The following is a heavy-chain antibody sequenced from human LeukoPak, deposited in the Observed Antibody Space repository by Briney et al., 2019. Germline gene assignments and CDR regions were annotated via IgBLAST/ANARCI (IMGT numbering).Heavy chain of an antibody. J-gene: IGHJ4*02. D-gene: IGHD6-19*01. CDR3: AAESERWLLRS. CDR1: GGSISSYY. Sequence: SETLSLTCTVSGGSISSYYWGWIRQPPGKGLEWVGQIYYRGAPNYNPSLESRVTISIDTSKNQFSLKLNSATAADTAVYYCAAESERWLLRSWGQGTLVTVAS. V-gene: IGHV4-59*01. CDR2: IYYRGAP.